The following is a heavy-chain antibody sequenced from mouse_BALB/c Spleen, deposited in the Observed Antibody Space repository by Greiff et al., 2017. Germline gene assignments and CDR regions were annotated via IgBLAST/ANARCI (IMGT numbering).Heavy chain of an antibody. J-gene: IGHJ4*01. V-gene: IGHV1S81*02. CDR3: ARGMDGYYHYAMDY. CDR1: GYTFTSYY. Sequence: QVQLQQSGAELVKPGASVKLSCKASGYTFTSYYMYWVKQRPGQGLEWIGEINPSKGGTNFNEKFKDKATLTVDKSSSTAYMQLSSPTSEDSAVYYCARGMDGYYHYAMDYWGQGTSVTVSS. CDR2: INPSKGGT. D-gene: IGHD2-3*01.